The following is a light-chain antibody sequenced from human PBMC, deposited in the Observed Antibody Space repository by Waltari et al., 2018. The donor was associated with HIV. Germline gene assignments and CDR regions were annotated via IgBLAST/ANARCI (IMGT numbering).Light chain of an antibody. CDR2: DVS. J-gene: IGLJ2*01. CDR1: SSDVGGYNY. CDR3: YSYAGSLL. V-gene: IGLV2-11*01. Sequence: QSALTQPRSVSGSPGQSVTISCTGSSSDVGGYNYVSWYQQHPTKAPKRIIYDVSERPSGVPDRFSGSKSGNRASLTISGLQAEDEADYYCYSYAGSLLFGGGTKLTVL.